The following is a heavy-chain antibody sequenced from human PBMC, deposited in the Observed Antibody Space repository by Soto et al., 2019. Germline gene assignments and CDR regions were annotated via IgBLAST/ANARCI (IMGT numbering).Heavy chain of an antibody. CDR2: IPGSADST. CDR3: AKKLPEAGSPPAFDI. J-gene: IGHJ3*02. Sequence: GGSLRLSCAASGFIFSSLAMSWVRQAPGKGLEWVSAIPGSADSTYYADSVKGRFTISRDNSKNTLYLQMNSLRAEDTAVYYCAKKLPEAGSPPAFDIWGHGTMVTVSS. V-gene: IGHV3-23*01. CDR1: GFIFSSLA. D-gene: IGHD2-2*01.